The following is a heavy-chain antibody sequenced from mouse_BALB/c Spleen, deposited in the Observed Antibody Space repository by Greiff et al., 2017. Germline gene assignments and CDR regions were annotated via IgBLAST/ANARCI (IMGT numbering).Heavy chain of an antibody. CDR2: ISSGSSTI. CDR3: ARYDRYDAYAMDY. V-gene: IGHV5-17*02. D-gene: IGHD2-14*01. J-gene: IGHJ4*01. CDR1: GFTFSSFG. Sequence: EVQLVESGGGLVQPGGSRKLSCAASGFTFSSFGMHWVRQAPEKGLEWVAYISSGSSTIYYADTVKGRFTISRDNPKNTLFLQMTSLRSEDTAMYYCARYDRYDAYAMDYWGQGTSVTVSS.